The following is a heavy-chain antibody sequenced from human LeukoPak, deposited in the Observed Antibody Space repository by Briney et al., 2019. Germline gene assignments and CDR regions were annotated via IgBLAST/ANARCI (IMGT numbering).Heavy chain of an antibody. D-gene: IGHD6-13*01. J-gene: IGHJ4*02. CDR1: GFTFSSYW. CDR2: INSDGSST. CDR3: AREYSSSCFDY. V-gene: IGHV3-74*01. Sequence: GGSLRLSCAASGFTFSSYWMHWVRQAPGKGLVWVSRINSDGSSTSYADSVEGRFTISRDNAKNTLYLQMNSLRAEDTAVYYCAREYSSSCFDYWGQGTLVTVSS.